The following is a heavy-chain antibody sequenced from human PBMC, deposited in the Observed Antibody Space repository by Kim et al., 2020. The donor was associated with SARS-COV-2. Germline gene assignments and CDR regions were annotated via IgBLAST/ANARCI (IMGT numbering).Heavy chain of an antibody. V-gene: IGHV3-30*18. CDR1: GFTFSSYG. J-gene: IGHJ3*02. D-gene: IGHD1-26*01. CDR2: ISYDGSNK. Sequence: GGSLRLSCAASGFTFSSYGMHWVRQAPGKGLEWVAVISYDGSNKYYADSVKGRFTISRDNSKNTLYLQMNSLRAEDTAVYYCAKREWELRFAFDIWGQGTMVTVSS. CDR3: AKREWELRFAFDI.